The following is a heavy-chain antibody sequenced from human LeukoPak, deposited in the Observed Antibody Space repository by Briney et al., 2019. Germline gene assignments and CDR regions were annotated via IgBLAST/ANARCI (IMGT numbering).Heavy chain of an antibody. J-gene: IGHJ4*02. CDR1: GGTFSSYA. Sequence: GASVKVSCKASGGTFSSYAISWVQQAPGQGLEWMGGIIPIFGTANYAQKFQGRVTITTDESTSTAYMELSSLRSEDTAVYYCARAMIVVVIDQAAFDYWGQGTLVTVSS. CDR2: IIPIFGTA. D-gene: IGHD3-22*01. CDR3: ARAMIVVVIDQAAFDY. V-gene: IGHV1-69*05.